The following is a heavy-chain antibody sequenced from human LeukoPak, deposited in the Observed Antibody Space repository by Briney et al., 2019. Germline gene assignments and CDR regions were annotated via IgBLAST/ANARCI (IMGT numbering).Heavy chain of an antibody. CDR3: ARGSLGFWSGYYIDY. Sequence: APVKVSCKASGYTFTSYDINWVRQATGQGLEWMGWMNPNSGNTGYAQKFQGRVTITADESTSTAYMELSSLRSEDTAVYYCARGSLGFWSGYYIDYWGQGTLVTVSS. J-gene: IGHJ4*02. V-gene: IGHV1-8*01. D-gene: IGHD3-3*01. CDR2: MNPNSGNT. CDR1: GYTFTSYD.